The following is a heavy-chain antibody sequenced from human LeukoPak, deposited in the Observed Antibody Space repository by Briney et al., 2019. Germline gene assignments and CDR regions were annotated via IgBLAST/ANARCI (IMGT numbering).Heavy chain of an antibody. D-gene: IGHD3-16*01. CDR2: IRGSGTT. Sequence: GGSLRLSCAASGFTFSSYGMSWVRQAPGKGLESVGFIRGSGTTQYAASVRGRFTISRDDSKSIAYLQMNSLKTEDTAVYYCSRDKFYVWFDPWGQGTLVTVSS. V-gene: IGHV3-49*04. CDR3: SRDKFYVWFDP. CDR1: GFTFSSYG. J-gene: IGHJ5*02.